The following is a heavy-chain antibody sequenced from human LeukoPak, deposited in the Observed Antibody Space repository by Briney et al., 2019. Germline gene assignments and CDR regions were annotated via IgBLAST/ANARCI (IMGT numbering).Heavy chain of an antibody. CDR1: GFTFSSYS. CDR2: ISSSSSYI. CDR3: ARDRRGYSYGGLDAFDI. D-gene: IGHD5-18*01. Sequence: GGSLRLSXAASGFTFSSYSMNWVRQAPGKELEWVSSISSSSSYIYYADSVKGRSTIPRDNAKNSLYLQMNSLRAEDTAVYYCARDRRGYSYGGLDAFDIWGQGTMVTVSS. J-gene: IGHJ3*02. V-gene: IGHV3-21*01.